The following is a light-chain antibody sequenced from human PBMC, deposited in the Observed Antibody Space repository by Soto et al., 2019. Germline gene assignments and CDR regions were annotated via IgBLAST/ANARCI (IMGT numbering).Light chain of an antibody. CDR2: NAS. CDR1: QSVDSY. V-gene: IGKV3-11*01. Sequence: ESVLTQSPATLSLSPGERATLSCRASQSVDSYLTWYQQKPGQAPRLLISNASNRATGIPSRFSGSGSGTDFTLTISSLEPEDCGVYYCQQNGRSPTFGPGTKVEVK. J-gene: IGKJ3*01. CDR3: QQNGRSPT.